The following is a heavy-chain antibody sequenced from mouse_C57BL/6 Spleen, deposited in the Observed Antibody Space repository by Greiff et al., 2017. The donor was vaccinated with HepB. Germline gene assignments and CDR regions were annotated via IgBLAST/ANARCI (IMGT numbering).Heavy chain of an antibody. CDR1: GYTFTDYE. V-gene: IGHV1-15*01. Sequence: LVESGAELVRPGASVTLSCKASGYTFTDYEMHWVKQTPVHGLEWIGAIDPETGGTAYNQKFKGKAILTADKSSSTAYMELRSLTSEDSAVYYCTRGRAVDYWGQGTSVTVSS. J-gene: IGHJ4*01. CDR3: TRGRAVDY. CDR2: IDPETGGT.